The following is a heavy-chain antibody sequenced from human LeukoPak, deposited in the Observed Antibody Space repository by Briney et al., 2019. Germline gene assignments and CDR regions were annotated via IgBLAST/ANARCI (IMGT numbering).Heavy chain of an antibody. D-gene: IGHD1-26*01. CDR1: GGSISSSSYY. CDR2: IYYSRST. J-gene: IGHJ6*03. CDR3: ARVTYSGSYYGLGPYYYYYMDV. Sequence: SETLSLTCTVSGGSISSSSYYWGWIRQPPGKGLEWIGSIYYSRSTYYNPSLKSRVTISVDTSKNQFSLKLSSVTAADTAVYYCARVTYSGSYYGLGPYYYYYMDVWGKGTTVTVSS. V-gene: IGHV4-39*07.